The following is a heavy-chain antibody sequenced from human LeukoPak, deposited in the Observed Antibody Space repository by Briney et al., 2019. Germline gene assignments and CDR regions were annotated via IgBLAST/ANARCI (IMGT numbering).Heavy chain of an antibody. Sequence: SETLSLTCAVYGGSFSGYYWSWIRQPPGKGLEWIGEINHSGSTNYNPSLKSRVTISVDTSKNQFSLKLSSVTAADTAVYYCASRGRFPGIQLWSTYDYWGQGTLVTVSS. D-gene: IGHD5-18*01. J-gene: IGHJ4*02. V-gene: IGHV4-34*01. CDR1: GGSFSGYY. CDR3: ASRGRFPGIQLWSTYDY. CDR2: INHSGST.